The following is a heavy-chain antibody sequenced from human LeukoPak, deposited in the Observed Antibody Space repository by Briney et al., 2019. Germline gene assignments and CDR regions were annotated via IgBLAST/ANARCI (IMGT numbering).Heavy chain of an antibody. CDR3: AREVMAKRRAFDI. V-gene: IGHV3-53*04. J-gene: IGHJ3*02. D-gene: IGHD2-8*01. CDR1: GFTFSSSA. Sequence: GGSLRLSCAASGFTFSSSAMSWVRQAPGKGLEWVSVIYSDDRTYYADSVKGRFTISRHTSKKTLYLQMNSLRAEDTAVYYCAREVMAKRRAFDIWGQGTVVTVSS. CDR2: IYSDDRT.